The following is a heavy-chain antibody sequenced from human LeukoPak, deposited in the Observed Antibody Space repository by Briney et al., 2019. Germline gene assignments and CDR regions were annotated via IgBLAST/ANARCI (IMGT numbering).Heavy chain of an antibody. CDR1: GFTFNNFA. Sequence: GGSLRLSCAASGFTFNNFAMGWLRQAPGRGLEWDATISGSGDNTYYADSVKGRFTISRDNSRNTLFLQMNSLRTDDTAVFYCAKEPYSSGWYFFDFWGQGTLVTVPS. J-gene: IGHJ4*02. V-gene: IGHV3-23*01. CDR3: AKEPYSSGWYFFDF. D-gene: IGHD6-19*01. CDR2: ISGSGDNT.